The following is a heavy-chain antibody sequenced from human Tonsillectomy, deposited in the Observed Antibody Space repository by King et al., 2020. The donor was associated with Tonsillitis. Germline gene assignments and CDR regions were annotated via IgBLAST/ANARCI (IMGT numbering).Heavy chain of an antibody. V-gene: IGHV5-51*01. CDR3: ARIHTMTTVTTPLVFQH. J-gene: IGHJ1*01. CDR1: GYSFTSNW. D-gene: IGHD4-17*01. Sequence: VQLVQSGAEVKKPGESLKISCKGSGYSFTSNWIGWVRQMPGKGLEWMGIIYPGDSDTRYSPSFHGQVTISADKSISTAYLQWSSLKASDTAMYYCARIHTMTTVTTPLVFQHWGQGTLVTVSS. CDR2: IYPGDSDT.